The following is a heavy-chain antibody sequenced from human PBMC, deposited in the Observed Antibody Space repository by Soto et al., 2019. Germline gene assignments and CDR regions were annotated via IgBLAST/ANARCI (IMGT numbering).Heavy chain of an antibody. D-gene: IGHD6-6*01. J-gene: IGHJ3*02. Sequence: PSETLSLTCTVSGGSISSYYWSWIRQPAGKGLEWIGRIYTSGSTNYNPSLKSRVTMSVDTSKNQFSLKLSSVTAADTAVYYCATGGFGAARHPYDAFDIWGQGTMVT. CDR2: IYTSGST. CDR1: GGSISSYY. CDR3: ATGGFGAARHPYDAFDI. V-gene: IGHV4-4*07.